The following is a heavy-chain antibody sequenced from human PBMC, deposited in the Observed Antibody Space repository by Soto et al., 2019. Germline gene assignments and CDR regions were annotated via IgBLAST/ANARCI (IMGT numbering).Heavy chain of an antibody. D-gene: IGHD3-22*01. J-gene: IGHJ5*02. V-gene: IGHV1-18*01. CDR1: GYTFTTYD. Sequence: ASLKVSCKASGYTFTTYDISWVRQAPGQGLEWMGWINPNSGGTNYAQKFQGRVTITADESTSTAYMELSSLRSEDTAVYYCARPTRYYYDSSGQSAWFDPWGQGTLVTVSP. CDR3: ARPTRYYYDSSGQSAWFDP. CDR2: INPNSGGT.